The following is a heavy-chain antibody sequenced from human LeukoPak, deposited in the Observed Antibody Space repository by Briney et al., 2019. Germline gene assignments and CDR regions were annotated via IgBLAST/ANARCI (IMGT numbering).Heavy chain of an antibody. Sequence: AGGSLRLSCAAPGFTFRSYWMHWVRQAPGKGLVWVSHINGDGGTTTYADSVKGRFTISRDNAKNTLYLQMNSLRAEDTAVFYCARSNNYGFDYWGQGTLVTVSS. CDR2: INGDGGTT. CDR1: GFTFRSYW. CDR3: ARSNNYGFDY. V-gene: IGHV3-74*03. D-gene: IGHD5-24*01. J-gene: IGHJ4*02.